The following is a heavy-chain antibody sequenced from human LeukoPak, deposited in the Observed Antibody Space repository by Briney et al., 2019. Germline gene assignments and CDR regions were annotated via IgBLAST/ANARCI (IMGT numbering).Heavy chain of an antibody. J-gene: IGHJ2*01. Sequence: SETLSLTCTVSGGSISSYYWSWIRQPPGKGLEWIGYIYYSGSTNYNPSLKSRVTISVDTSKNQFSLKLSSVTAADTAVYYCASSDYGGNSRGSHWYFDLWGRGTLVTVSS. CDR2: IYYSGST. D-gene: IGHD4-23*01. CDR3: ASSDYGGNSRGSHWYFDL. V-gene: IGHV4-59*01. CDR1: GGSISSYY.